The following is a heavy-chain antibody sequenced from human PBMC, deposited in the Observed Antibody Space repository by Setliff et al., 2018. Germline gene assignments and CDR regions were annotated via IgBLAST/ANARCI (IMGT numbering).Heavy chain of an antibody. CDR3: ARHNRVWSGESAFDI. CDR1: GGSFSGYY. Sequence: SETLSLTCAVYGGSFSGYYWSWIRQPPGKGLEWIGEINHSGSTNYNPSLKSRVTISVDTSKNSLYLQMNSLRAEDTAVYYCARHNRVWSGESAFDIWGQGTMVTVSS. CDR2: INHSGST. J-gene: IGHJ3*02. D-gene: IGHD3-3*01. V-gene: IGHV4-34*01.